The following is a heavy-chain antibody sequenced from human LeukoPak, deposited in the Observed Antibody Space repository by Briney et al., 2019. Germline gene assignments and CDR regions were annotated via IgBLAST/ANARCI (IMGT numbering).Heavy chain of an antibody. J-gene: IGHJ6*02. CDR2: ISHTATTI. CDR3: ARLRRFCSGGSCYGMDV. D-gene: IGHD2-15*01. Sequence: GGSLRLSCATSGFTFSGYEMNWVRQAPGKGLEWVSYISHTATTIYYAGSVKGRFTISRDNAKNSLDLQMNSLRAEDTAVYYCARLRRFCSGGSCYGMDVWGQGTTVTVSS. V-gene: IGHV3-48*03. CDR1: GFTFSGYE.